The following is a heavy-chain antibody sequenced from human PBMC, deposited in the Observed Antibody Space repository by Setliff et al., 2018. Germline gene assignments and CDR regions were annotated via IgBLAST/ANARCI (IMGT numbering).Heavy chain of an antibody. CDR2: ISTSGST. D-gene: IGHD5-12*01. V-gene: IGHV4-4*07. J-gene: IGHJ6*02. Sequence: ETLSLTCTVSGGSIINSYYWSWIRQPAGKGLEWIGRISTSGSTNYNPSLKSRVTVSLDTSKNQFSLKLTSVTAADTAVYYCARDQWVRSPPLYFSYSMDVWGQGTTVTVS. CDR1: GGSIINSYY. CDR3: ARDQWVRSPPLYFSYSMDV.